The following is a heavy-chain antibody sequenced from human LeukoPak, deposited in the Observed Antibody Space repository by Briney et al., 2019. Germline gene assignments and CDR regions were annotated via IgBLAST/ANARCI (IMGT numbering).Heavy chain of an antibody. CDR1: GFTFDDYT. J-gene: IGHJ6*03. CDR2: ISWGGGST. V-gene: IGHV3-43*01. Sequence: GGSLRLSCAASGFTFDDYTMHWVRQAPGKGLEWVSLISWGGGSTYYADSVKGRFTISGDNSKNSLYLQMNSLRTEDTALYYCAKDKADYYYYMDVWGKGTTVTVSS. CDR3: AKDKADYYYYMDV.